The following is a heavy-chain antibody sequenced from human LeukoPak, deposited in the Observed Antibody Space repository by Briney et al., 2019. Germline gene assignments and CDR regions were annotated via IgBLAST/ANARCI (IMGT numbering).Heavy chain of an antibody. Sequence: GGSLRLSCAASGFTLSSYAMSWVRQAPGKGLEWVSAISDTGNTYHADSVKGRFTISRDSSKNTLFLQMNRLRPEDAAVYYCASGGTQGLYYYYYYMDVWGKGTTVTISS. V-gene: IGHV3-23*01. CDR2: ISDTGNT. D-gene: IGHD3-16*01. CDR3: ASGGTQGLYYYYYYMDV. J-gene: IGHJ6*03. CDR1: GFTLSSYA.